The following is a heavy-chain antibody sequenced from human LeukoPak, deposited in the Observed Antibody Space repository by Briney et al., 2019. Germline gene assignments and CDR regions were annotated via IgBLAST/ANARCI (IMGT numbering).Heavy chain of an antibody. CDR3: ARVYYSYGVFDY. CDR1: GFTFSSYE. CDR2: IKQDGSEK. D-gene: IGHD5-18*01. V-gene: IGHV3-7*05. J-gene: IGHJ4*02. Sequence: PGGSLRLSCAASGFTFSSYEMNWVRQAPGKGLEWVANIKQDGSEKYYVDSVKGRFTISRDNAKNSLYLQMNSLRAEDTAVYYCARVYYSYGVFDYWGQGTLVTVSS.